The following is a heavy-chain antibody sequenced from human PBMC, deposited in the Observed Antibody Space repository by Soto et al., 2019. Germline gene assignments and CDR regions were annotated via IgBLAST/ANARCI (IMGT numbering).Heavy chain of an antibody. CDR1: GFTFSNYA. J-gene: IGHJ4*02. V-gene: IGHV3-23*01. CDR2: ISGSGGRS. D-gene: IGHD3-16*01. CDR3: AKAYFVWSSEQPYYCDY. Sequence: EVQLLDSGGGLVQPGGSLRLSCAASGFTFSNYAMTWVRQGPGKGLEWVSGISGSGGRSYYADSVKGLFTISRDNSKCTLDLQMNSLRAEDTAVYYCAKAYFVWSSEQPYYCDYWGQGTLVTVSS.